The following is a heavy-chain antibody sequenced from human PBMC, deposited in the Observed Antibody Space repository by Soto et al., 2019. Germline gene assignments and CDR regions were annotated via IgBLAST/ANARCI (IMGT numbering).Heavy chain of an antibody. Sequence: QVQLVQSGAEVKKPGASVKVSCKASGYTFTSYGISWVRQAPGQGLEWMGWISAYNGNTNYAQKLKGRVTKTTDTSTSTADMELRSLRSDDTAVYYCARYYYDTYYYYGMDVWGQGTTVTVSS. D-gene: IGHD3-22*01. CDR2: ISAYNGNT. J-gene: IGHJ6*02. CDR1: GYTFTSYG. V-gene: IGHV1-18*01. CDR3: ARYYYDTYYYYGMDV.